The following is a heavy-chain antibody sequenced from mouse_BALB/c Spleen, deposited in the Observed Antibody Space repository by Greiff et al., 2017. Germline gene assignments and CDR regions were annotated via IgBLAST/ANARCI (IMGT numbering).Heavy chain of an antibody. V-gene: IGHV2-9*02. CDR1: GFSLTSYG. D-gene: IGHD1-1*01. J-gene: IGHJ4*01. Sequence: VKLQESGPGLVAPSQSLSITCTVSGFSLTSYGVHWVRQPPGKGLEWLGVIWAGGSTNYNSALMSRLSISKDNSKSQVFLKMNSLQTDDTAMYYCARDGSSYNYYAMDYWGQGTSVTVSS. CDR2: IWAGGST. CDR3: ARDGSSYNYYAMDY.